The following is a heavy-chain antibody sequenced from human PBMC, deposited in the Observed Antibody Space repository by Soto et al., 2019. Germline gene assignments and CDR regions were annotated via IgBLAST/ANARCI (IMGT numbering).Heavy chain of an antibody. CDR3: AREGGYCSGGSCYANYYYGMDV. D-gene: IGHD2-15*01. CDR1: GYTFTGYD. Sequence: GASGKVSCKASGYTFTGYDMHWVRQAPGQGLEWMGWINPNSGGTNYAQKFQGWVTMTRDTSISTAYMELSRLRSDDTAVYYCAREGGYCSGGSCYANYYYGMDVWGQGTTVTVSS. J-gene: IGHJ6*02. V-gene: IGHV1-2*04. CDR2: INPNSGGT.